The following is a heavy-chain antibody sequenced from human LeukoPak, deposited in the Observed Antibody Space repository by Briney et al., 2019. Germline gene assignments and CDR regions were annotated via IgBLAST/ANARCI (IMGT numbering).Heavy chain of an antibody. Sequence: GASVKVSCKASGYTFTSYGISWVRQAPGQGLEWMGWISAYNGNTKYSQKFQGRVTITRDTSASTAYMELSSLRSEDTAVYYCARVGSRVVVPAAMDDDWFDPWGQGTLVTVSS. CDR2: ISAYNGNT. CDR3: ARVGSRVVVPAAMDDDWFDP. J-gene: IGHJ5*02. V-gene: IGHV1-18*01. D-gene: IGHD2-2*01. CDR1: GYTFTSYG.